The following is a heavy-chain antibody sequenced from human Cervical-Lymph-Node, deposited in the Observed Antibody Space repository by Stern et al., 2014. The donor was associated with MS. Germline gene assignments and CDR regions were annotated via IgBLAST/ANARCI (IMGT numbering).Heavy chain of an antibody. J-gene: IGHJ4*02. CDR1: GGTFTSYS. CDR3: AREDFWNGGHFDN. D-gene: IGHD3-3*01. Sequence: QVPLVQSGPEVKEPGPSLTVSCKVSGGTFTSYSFSWVRQAPGQGLLWMGRIIPIPGLAMGAPTFQGRGTITADKSTKTAYMEMTRLTSEDTAVYYCAREDFWNGGHFDNWGQGTLVTVSS. CDR2: IIPIPGLA. V-gene: IGHV1-69*09.